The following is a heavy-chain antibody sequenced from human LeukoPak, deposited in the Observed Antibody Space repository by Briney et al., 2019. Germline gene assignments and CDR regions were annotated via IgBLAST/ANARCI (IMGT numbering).Heavy chain of an antibody. J-gene: IGHJ4*02. Sequence: AGGALRLSCAASGFTIGDYGMSWVRQAPGKGLEWGSGINWNGGSTGYADSVKGRFTISRDNAKNSLYLQMNSLRAEDTALYYCARGKIIGDPFAFDYWGQGTLVTVSS. V-gene: IGHV3-20*04. CDR3: ARGKIIGDPFAFDY. CDR2: INWNGGST. D-gene: IGHD4-17*01. CDR1: GFTIGDYG.